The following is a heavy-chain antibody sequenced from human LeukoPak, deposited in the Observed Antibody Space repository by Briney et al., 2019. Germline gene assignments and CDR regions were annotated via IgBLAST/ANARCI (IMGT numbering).Heavy chain of an antibody. CDR1: GFAVSDYT. CDR3: AELGITMIGGV. Sequence: PGGSLRLSCAASGFAVSDYTMNWVRQAPGEGLEWVSYISSSGSTIYYADSVKGRFTISRDNAKNSLYLQMNSLRAEDTAVYYCAELGITMIGGVWGKGTTVTISS. V-gene: IGHV3-48*04. CDR2: ISSSGSTI. D-gene: IGHD3-10*02. J-gene: IGHJ6*04.